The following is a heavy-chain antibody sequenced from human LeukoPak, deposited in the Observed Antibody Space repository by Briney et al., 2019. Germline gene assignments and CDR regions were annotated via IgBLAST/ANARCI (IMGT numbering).Heavy chain of an antibody. CDR2: IYSGGST. V-gene: IGHV3-53*01. CDR3: AKSDSGSYFADY. CDR1: GFTVSSDS. J-gene: IGHJ4*02. Sequence: GGSLRLSCTVSGFTVSSDSMSWVRQAPGKGLEWVSFIYSGGSTHYSDSVKGRFTISRDNSKNTLYLQMNSLRAEDTAVYYCAKSDSGSYFADYWGQGTLVTVSS. D-gene: IGHD1-26*01.